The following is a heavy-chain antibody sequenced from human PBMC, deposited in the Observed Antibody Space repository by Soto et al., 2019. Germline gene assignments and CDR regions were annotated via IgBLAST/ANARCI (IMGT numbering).Heavy chain of an antibody. CDR1: KFIFSEYY. CDR3: ARQGPWISTSFPAYYCYYAMDV. J-gene: IGHJ6*02. V-gene: IGHV3-11*06. CDR2: ISSGSSYT. Sequence: QVQLVESGGGLVKPGGSLRLSCAASKFIFSEYYMSWIRQAPGKGLEWVSYISSGSSYTNYADSVKGRFTISRDNAKNSLYLQMNSLRAEDTAVYFSARQGPWISTSFPAYYCYYAMDVWGQGTTVTVSS. D-gene: IGHD2-2*01.